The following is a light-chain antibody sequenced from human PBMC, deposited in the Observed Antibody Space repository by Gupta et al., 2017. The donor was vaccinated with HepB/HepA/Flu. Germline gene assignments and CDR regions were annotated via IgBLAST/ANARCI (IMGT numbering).Light chain of an antibody. J-gene: IGKJ1*01. Sequence: DIVLTPSPGTLSLSPGERATLSCRASQSVSSSYLAWYQQKPGQAPRLLIYGASSRATGIPDRFSGSGSGTDFTLTISRLEPEDFAVYYCQQYGSSPLLTFGQGTKVEIK. CDR1: QSVSSSY. CDR3: QQYGSSPLLT. V-gene: IGKV3-20*01. CDR2: GAS.